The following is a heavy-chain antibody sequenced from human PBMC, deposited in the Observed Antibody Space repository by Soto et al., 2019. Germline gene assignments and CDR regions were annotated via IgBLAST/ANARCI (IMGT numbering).Heavy chain of an antibody. CDR3: ARDPYYYDSSGRQNYYGMDV. CDR1: GGTFSSYA. D-gene: IGHD3-22*01. CDR2: IIPIFGTA. V-gene: IGHV1-69*13. J-gene: IGHJ6*02. Sequence: SVKVSCKASGGTFSSYATSWVRQAPGQGLEWMGGIIPIFGTANYAQKFQGRVTITADESTSTAYMELSSLRSEDTAVYYCARDPYYYDSSGRQNYYGMDVWGQGTTVTV.